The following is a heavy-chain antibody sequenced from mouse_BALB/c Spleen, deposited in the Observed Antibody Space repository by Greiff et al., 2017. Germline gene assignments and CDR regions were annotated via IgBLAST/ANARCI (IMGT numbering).Heavy chain of an antibody. J-gene: IGHJ4*01. CDR3: AVYDYDEGHAMDY. V-gene: IGHV5-9-3*01. Sequence: EVKLMESGGGLVKPGGSLKLSCAASGFTFSSYAMSWVRQTPEKRLEWVATISSGGSYTYYPDSVKGRFTISRDNAKNTLYLQMSSLRSEDTAMYYCAVYDYDEGHAMDYWGQGTSVTVSS. CDR2: ISSGGSYT. CDR1: GFTFSSYA. D-gene: IGHD2-4*01.